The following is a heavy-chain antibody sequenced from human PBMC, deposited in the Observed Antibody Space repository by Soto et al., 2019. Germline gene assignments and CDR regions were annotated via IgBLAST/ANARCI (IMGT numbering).Heavy chain of an antibody. CDR3: ASGTNGAFFVY. V-gene: IGHV3-11*01. D-gene: IGHD2-8*01. Sequence: ESGGGLVKPGESLRLSCAASGFTFSDYYMSWIRQAPGKGLEWVSYISSRSSTIFYADSVKGRFTISRDNVKNSLYLQMNSLRAEDTAVYYCASGTNGAFFVYWGQGILVTVSS. CDR1: GFTFSDYY. CDR2: ISSRSSTI. J-gene: IGHJ4*02.